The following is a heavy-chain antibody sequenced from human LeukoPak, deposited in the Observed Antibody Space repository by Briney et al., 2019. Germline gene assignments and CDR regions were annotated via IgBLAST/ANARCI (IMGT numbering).Heavy chain of an antibody. D-gene: IGHD1-26*01. CDR1: GYTLTELS. CDR3: ATDLVLMESGSYRDY. J-gene: IGHJ4*02. Sequence: ASVEVSCKVSGYTLTELSMHWVRQAPGKGLEWMGGFDPEDGETIYAQKFQGRVTMTEDTSTDTAYMELSSLRSEDTAVYYCATDLVLMESGSYRDYWGQGTLVTVSS. CDR2: FDPEDGET. V-gene: IGHV1-24*01.